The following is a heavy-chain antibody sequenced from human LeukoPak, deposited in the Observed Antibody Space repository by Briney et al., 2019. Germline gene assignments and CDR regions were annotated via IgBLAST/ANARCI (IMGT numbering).Heavy chain of an antibody. CDR2: ISYDGSNK. J-gene: IGHJ6*02. CDR1: GFTFSSYA. CDR3: ASSGYSSGWYLFRVSGCYYGMDV. V-gene: IGHV3-30*04. D-gene: IGHD6-19*01. Sequence: PGGSLRLSCAASGFTFSSYAMHWVRQAPGKGLEWVAVISYDGSNKYYADSVKGRFTISRDNSKNTLYLQMNSLRAEDTAVYYCASSGYSSGWYLFRVSGCYYGMDVWGQGTTVTVSS.